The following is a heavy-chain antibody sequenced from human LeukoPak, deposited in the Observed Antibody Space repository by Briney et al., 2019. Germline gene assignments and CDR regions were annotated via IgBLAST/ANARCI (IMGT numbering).Heavy chain of an antibody. V-gene: IGHV4-39*07. CDR2: MSYSGRT. CDR3: AKSGYNRFDY. Sequence: SETLSLTCTVSGGSISISNYYWGWIRQPPGKGLEWIGSMSYSGRTYYNPSLKTRVTVSLDTSKNQFSLNLISVTAADTAVYYCAKSGYNRFDYWGQGTLVTVSS. J-gene: IGHJ4*02. D-gene: IGHD5-24*01. CDR1: GGSISISNYY.